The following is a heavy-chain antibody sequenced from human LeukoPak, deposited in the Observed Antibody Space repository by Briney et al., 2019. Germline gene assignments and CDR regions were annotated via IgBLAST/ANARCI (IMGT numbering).Heavy chain of an antibody. J-gene: IGHJ4*02. CDR3: ASQWSSGWYADY. D-gene: IGHD6-19*01. CDR2: IIPIFGTA. V-gene: IGHV1-69*13. CDR1: GYTFTSYD. Sequence: ASVKVSCKASGYTFTSYDISWVRQAPGQGLEWMGGIIPIFGTANYAQKFQGRVTITADESTSTAYMELSSLRSEDTAVYYCASQWSSGWYADYWGQGTLVTVSS.